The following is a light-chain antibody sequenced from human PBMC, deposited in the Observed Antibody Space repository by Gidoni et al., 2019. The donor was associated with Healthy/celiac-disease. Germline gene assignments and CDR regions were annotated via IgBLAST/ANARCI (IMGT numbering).Light chain of an antibody. Sequence: VMTHSLATLSVSPGERATLSCRASQSVSSNLAWYQQKPGQAPRLLIYGASTRATGIPARFSGSGSGTEFTLTISSLQSEDFAVYYCQQYNNWPPLTFGGGTKVEIK. CDR3: QQYNNWPPLT. V-gene: IGKV3-15*01. CDR2: GAS. CDR1: QSVSSN. J-gene: IGKJ4*01.